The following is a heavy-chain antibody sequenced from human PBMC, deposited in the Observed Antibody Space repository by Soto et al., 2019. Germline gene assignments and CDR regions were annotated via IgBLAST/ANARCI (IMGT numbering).Heavy chain of an antibody. J-gene: IGHJ6*02. Sequence: XGTLSLTCSVSGYSVSSSDYYWAWIRQPPGKGLEWIGSMFYSGLTYYNPSLKSRVTLSVDTSKNQFSVRLNSVTAADTAVYYCAPLSVSLSGPYGIHVWGQGTTVTVSS. CDR3: APLSVSLSGPYGIHV. CDR2: MFYSGLT. V-gene: IGHV4-39*01. D-gene: IGHD2-15*01. CDR1: GYSVSSSDYY.